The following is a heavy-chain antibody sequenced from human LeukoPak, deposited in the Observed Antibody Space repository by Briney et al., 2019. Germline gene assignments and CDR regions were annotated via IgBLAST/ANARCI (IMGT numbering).Heavy chain of an antibody. CDR1: GFTFSDEG. Sequence: GGSLRLSCAASGFTFSDEGMHWVRQAPGKGLEWVSFIHVDANEIYYADSVKGRFTISRDNSKNTLYLQMSSLRAEDTAVYYCAKAGGITIIVVVITSWGQGTLVTVSS. CDR3: AKAGGITIIVVVITS. J-gene: IGHJ4*02. V-gene: IGHV3-30*02. D-gene: IGHD3-22*01. CDR2: IHVDANEI.